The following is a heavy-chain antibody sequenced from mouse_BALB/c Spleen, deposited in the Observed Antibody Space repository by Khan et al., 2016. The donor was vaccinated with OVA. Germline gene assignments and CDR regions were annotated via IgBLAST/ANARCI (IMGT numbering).Heavy chain of an antibody. V-gene: IGHV1-7*01. CDR1: GYTFTSYW. J-gene: IGHJ2*01. CDR2: INPTSGYT. Sequence: VQLQQSGAELAKPGASVKMSCKASGYTFTSYWMHWIKQRPGQGLEWIGHINPTSGYTDYNQKFKDKATLTADKSSSTAYMQLNSLTSDYSAVYYCARDRIDYWGQGTTLTVSS. CDR3: ARDRIDY.